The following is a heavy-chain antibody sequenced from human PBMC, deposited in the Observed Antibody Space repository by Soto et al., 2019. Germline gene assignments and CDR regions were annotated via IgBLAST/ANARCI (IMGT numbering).Heavy chain of an antibody. CDR1: GYTFTGYY. CDR2: INPNSGGT. Sequence: VASVKVSCKASGYTFTGYYMHWVRQAPGQGLEWMGWINPNSGGTNYAQKFQGWVTMTRDTSISTAYMELSRLRSDDTAVYYCARGKRENYYYYYMDVWGKGTTVTVSS. J-gene: IGHJ6*03. V-gene: IGHV1-2*04. CDR3: ARGKRENYYYYYMDV.